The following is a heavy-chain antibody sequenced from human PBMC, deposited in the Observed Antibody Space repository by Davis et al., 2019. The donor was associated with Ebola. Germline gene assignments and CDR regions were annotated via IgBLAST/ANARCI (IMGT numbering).Heavy chain of an antibody. CDR2: ISYDGSNK. CDR3: ARDNQETCMDV. V-gene: IGHV3-30*03. Sequence: PGGSLRLSCAASGFTFSSYGMHWVRQAPGKGLEWVAVISYDGSNKYYADSVKGRFTISRDNSKNTLYLQMNSLRAEATAVYYCARDNQETCMDVWCQGTTVTVSS. CDR1: GFTFSSYG. D-gene: IGHD1-14*01. J-gene: IGHJ6*02.